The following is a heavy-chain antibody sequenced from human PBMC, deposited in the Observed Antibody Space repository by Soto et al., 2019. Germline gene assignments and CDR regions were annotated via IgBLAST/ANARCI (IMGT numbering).Heavy chain of an antibody. CDR3: AREYSSSWHYYYYGMDV. CDR1: GGTFSSYT. CDR2: IIPILGIA. D-gene: IGHD6-13*01. V-gene: IGHV1-69*02. J-gene: IGHJ6*02. Sequence: SVKVSCKASGGTFSSYTFSWVRQAPGQGLEWMGRIIPILGIANYAQKFQGRVTITADKSTSTAYMELSSLRSEDTAVYYCAREYSSSWHYYYYGMDVWG.